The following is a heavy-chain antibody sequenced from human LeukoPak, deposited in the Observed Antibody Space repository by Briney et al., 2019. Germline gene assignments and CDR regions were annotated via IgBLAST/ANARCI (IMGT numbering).Heavy chain of an antibody. CDR2: INPNSGGA. Sequence: ASVKVSCKASGYTFTGYYMHWVRQAPGQGLEWMGRINPNSGGANHAQKFQGRVTMARDTSITTAYMELSRLRSDDTAVYYCARDAGALDIWGQGTMVTVSS. CDR3: ARDAGALDI. J-gene: IGHJ3*02. V-gene: IGHV1-2*06. CDR1: GYTFTGYY.